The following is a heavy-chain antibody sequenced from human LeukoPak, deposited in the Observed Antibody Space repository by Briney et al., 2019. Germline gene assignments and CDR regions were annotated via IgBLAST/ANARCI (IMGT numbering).Heavy chain of an antibody. CDR1: GFTFSNSW. D-gene: IGHD5-12*01. V-gene: IGHV3-7*01. CDR3: ARDIGYGDY. CDR2: VKQDGSEK. J-gene: IGHJ4*02. Sequence: PGGSLRLSCAASGFTFSNSWMAWVRQAPGKGLEWVASVKQDGSEKNYVDSVKGRFTISRDNAKNSLYLQMNSPRAEDTAMYYCARDIGYGDYWGQGTLVTVSS.